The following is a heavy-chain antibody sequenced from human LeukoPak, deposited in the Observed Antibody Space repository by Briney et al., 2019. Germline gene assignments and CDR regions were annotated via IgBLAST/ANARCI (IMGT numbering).Heavy chain of an antibody. Sequence: SETLSLTCTVSGGSISSYYWSWIRQPPGKGLEWIGYIYYSGSTNYNPSLKSRVTISVDTSKNQFSLKLSSVTAADTAVYYCARKEYYDFQGVSPPGWEGAFDIWGQGTMVTVSS. CDR3: ARKEYYDFQGVSPPGWEGAFDI. CDR2: IYYSGST. CDR1: GGSISSYY. V-gene: IGHV4-59*01. D-gene: IGHD3-3*01. J-gene: IGHJ3*02.